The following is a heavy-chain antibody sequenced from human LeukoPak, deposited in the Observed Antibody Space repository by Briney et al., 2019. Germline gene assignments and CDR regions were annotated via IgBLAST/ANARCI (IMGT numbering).Heavy chain of an antibody. J-gene: IGHJ4*02. CDR3: ARDRGWQQLVPLYFDY. Sequence: PGASVKVSCKASGYTFTSYGISWVRQAPGQGLEWMGWISAYNGNTNYAQKLQGRVTMTTDTSTRTAYMELRSVRSDDTAVYYCARDRGWQQLVPLYFDYWGQGTLVTVSS. V-gene: IGHV1-18*01. D-gene: IGHD6-13*01. CDR2: ISAYNGNT. CDR1: GYTFTSYG.